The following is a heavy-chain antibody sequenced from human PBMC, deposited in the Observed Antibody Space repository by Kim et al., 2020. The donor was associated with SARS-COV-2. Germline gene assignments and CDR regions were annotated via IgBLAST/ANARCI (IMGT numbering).Heavy chain of an antibody. CDR1: GFTFSNYG. CDR2: IKQDGSEK. Sequence: GGSLRLSCAASGFTFSNYGMNWVRQAPGKGLEWVANIKQDGSEKNYVGSEKGRLTISRDNAKNTLYLQMTSLRVEDTAVYYCARIGYRSSCADFWGQGTLVTASS. CDR3: ARIGYRSSCADF. J-gene: IGHJ4*02. V-gene: IGHV3-7*03. D-gene: IGHD6-13*01.